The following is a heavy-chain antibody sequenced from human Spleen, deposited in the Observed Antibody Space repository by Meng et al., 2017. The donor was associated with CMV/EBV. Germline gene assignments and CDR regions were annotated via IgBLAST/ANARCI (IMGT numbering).Heavy chain of an antibody. D-gene: IGHD2-2*01. CDR2: ISHSGST. CDR1: GGSFSDNY. Sequence: SETLSLTCAVYGGSFSDNYWSWIRQPPGKELEWIGEISHSGSTSYKASLQSRVTVSVDTSKKQFSLSLRSATAADTAVYYCARGPSLYCSPSGCSGVYYFDFWGQGTLVTVPS. J-gene: IGHJ4*02. CDR3: ARGPSLYCSPSGCSGVYYFDF. V-gene: IGHV4-34*01.